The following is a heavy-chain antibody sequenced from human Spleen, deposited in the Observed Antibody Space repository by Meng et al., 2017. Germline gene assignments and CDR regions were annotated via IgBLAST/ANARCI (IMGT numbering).Heavy chain of an antibody. CDR2: IRNKAHGGTT. V-gene: IGHV3-49*03. Sequence: GESLKISCTASGFTFGDYALSWFRQAPGKGLEWVGFIRNKAHGGTTEYAASVKGRFTISREDSKSIANLQMNSLKTEDTAVYYCTRVKVHCSAGSCYYYYYAMDVWGQGTTVTVSS. CDR3: TRVKVHCSAGSCYYYYYAMDV. D-gene: IGHD2-15*01. J-gene: IGHJ6*02. CDR1: GFTFGDYA.